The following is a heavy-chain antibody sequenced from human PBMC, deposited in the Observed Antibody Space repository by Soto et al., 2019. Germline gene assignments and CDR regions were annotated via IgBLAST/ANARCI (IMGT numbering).Heavy chain of an antibody. D-gene: IGHD6-13*01. J-gene: IGHJ4*02. V-gene: IGHV4-39*02. CDR1: GGSISSSSFH. Sequence: SETLSLTCTVSGGSISSSSFHWGWIRQPPGKGLEWIGSIYYSGSTYYNPSLKSRVTISVDTSKNHFSLKLTSVTAADTAVYYCARPGGSGWFYFDSWGQGSQVTVSS. CDR2: IYYSGST. CDR3: ARPGGSGWFYFDS.